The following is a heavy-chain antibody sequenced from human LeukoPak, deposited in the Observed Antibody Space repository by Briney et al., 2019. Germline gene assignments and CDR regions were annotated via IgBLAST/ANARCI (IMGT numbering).Heavy chain of an antibody. Sequence: RASVKVSCKASGYTFTGYYMHWVRQAPGQRLEWMGWINPNSGGTNYAQKFQGRVTMTRDTSISTAYMELSRLRSDDTAVYYCARSQLLLSNGGWYYFDYWGQGTLVTVSS. CDR2: INPNSGGT. CDR3: ARSQLLLSNGGWYYFDY. J-gene: IGHJ4*02. V-gene: IGHV1-2*02. D-gene: IGHD2-2*01. CDR1: GYTFTGYY.